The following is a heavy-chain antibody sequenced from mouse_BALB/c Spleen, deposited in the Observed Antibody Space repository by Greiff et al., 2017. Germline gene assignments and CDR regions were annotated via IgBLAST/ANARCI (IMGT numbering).Heavy chain of an antibody. Sequence: VKLVESGGGLEQPGGSLKLSCAASGFTFSSYGMSWVRQTPDKRLELVATINSNGGSTYYPDSVKGRFTISRDNAKNTLYLQMSSLKSEDTAMYYCARDGGYGYDGFAYWGQGTLVTVSA. V-gene: IGHV5-6-3*01. D-gene: IGHD2-2*01. J-gene: IGHJ3*01. CDR2: INSNGGST. CDR3: ARDGGYGYDGFAY. CDR1: GFTFSSYG.